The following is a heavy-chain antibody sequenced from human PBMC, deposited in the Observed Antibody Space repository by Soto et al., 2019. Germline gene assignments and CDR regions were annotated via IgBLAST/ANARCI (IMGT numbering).Heavy chain of an antibody. CDR3: AAIPFYYDSSGIGAFDI. CDR2: IVVGSGNT. Sequence: GASVKVSCKASGFTFTSSAMQWVRQARGQSLEWKGWIVVGSGNTNYAQKFQERVTITRDMSTSTAYMELSSLRSEDTAVYYCAAIPFYYDSSGIGAFDIWGQGTMVTVSS. J-gene: IGHJ3*02. V-gene: IGHV1-58*02. CDR1: GFTFTSSA. D-gene: IGHD3-22*01.